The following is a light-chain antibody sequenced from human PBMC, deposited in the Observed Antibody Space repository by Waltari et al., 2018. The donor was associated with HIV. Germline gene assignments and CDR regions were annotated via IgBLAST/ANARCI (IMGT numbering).Light chain of an antibody. CDR2: WAS. Sequence: DVVLTQSPASLPVSLGERATIYCMSSHSVLYMSNKKNYLAWYQQKPGQPPKRLFYWASTRESGISDRFSASGSGTDFTLTITSLQVDDVAVYYCQQYLSTPLTFGGGTKVEI. CDR1: HSVLYMSNKKNY. J-gene: IGKJ4*01. V-gene: IGKV4-1*01. CDR3: QQYLSTPLT.